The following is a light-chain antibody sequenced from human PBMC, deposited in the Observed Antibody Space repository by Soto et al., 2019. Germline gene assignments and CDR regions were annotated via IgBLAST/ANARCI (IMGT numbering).Light chain of an antibody. J-gene: IGKJ1*01. CDR3: QQYNNWWT. CDR2: GAS. V-gene: IGKV3-15*01. Sequence: EIVMTQSPATLSVSPGERATLSCRASQSVSSSLAWYQKKPGQAPRLLIYGASTRATGIPTRFSGSGSKTDFTLTISSLQSEDFAVYYCQQYNNWWTFGQGTKVEIK. CDR1: QSVSSS.